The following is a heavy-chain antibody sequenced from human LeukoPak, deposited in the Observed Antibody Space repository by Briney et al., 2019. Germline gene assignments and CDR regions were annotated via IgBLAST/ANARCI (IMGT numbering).Heavy chain of an antibody. CDR1: GFTFSSYS. CDR2: ISYDGSNK. V-gene: IGHV3-30*03. CDR3: ARPKMAVVTPLDY. D-gene: IGHD4-23*01. J-gene: IGHJ4*02. Sequence: GGSLRLSCAASGFTFSSYSMNWVRQAPGKGLEWVAVISYDGSNKYYADSVKGRFTISRDNSKNTLYLQMNSLRAEDTAVYYCARPKMAVVTPLDYWGQGTLVTVSS.